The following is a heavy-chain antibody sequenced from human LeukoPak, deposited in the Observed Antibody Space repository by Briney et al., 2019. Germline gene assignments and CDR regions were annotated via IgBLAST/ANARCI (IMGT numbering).Heavy chain of an antibody. J-gene: IGHJ3*02. CDR3: ARPSTYYYDSSGHGAFDI. D-gene: IGHD3-22*01. V-gene: IGHV4-30-2*02. Sequence: PSQTLSLTCTVSGGSISSGGYYWSWIRQPPGKGLEWIGYIYHSGSTYHNPSLKSRVTISVDTSKNQFSLKLSSVTAADTAVYYCARPSTYYYDSSGHGAFDIWGQGTMVTVSS. CDR1: GGSISSGGYY. CDR2: IYHSGST.